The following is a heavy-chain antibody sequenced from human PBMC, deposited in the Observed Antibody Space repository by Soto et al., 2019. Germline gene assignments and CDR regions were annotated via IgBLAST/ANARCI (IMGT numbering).Heavy chain of an antibody. D-gene: IGHD3-22*01. CDR3: ARDALSRDSI. CDR2: ISYSGST. Sequence: QVQLQESGPGLVKPSQTLSLTCTVSGGSISSGGYYWSRIRQHSGKGLEWIGYISYSGSTYYNPSLESRVTISVDTSKNQFSLKLSSVTAADTAVYYCARDALSRDSIWGQGTLVTVSS. V-gene: IGHV4-31*03. J-gene: IGHJ4*02. CDR1: GGSISSGGYY.